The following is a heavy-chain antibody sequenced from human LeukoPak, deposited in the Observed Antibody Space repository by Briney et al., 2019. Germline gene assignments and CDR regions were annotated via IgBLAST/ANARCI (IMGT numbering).Heavy chain of an antibody. J-gene: IGHJ4*02. V-gene: IGHV3-48*02. CDR1: GFTFSNYA. CDR2: ISSSSSTI. Sequence: PGGSLRLSCAASGFTFSNYAMNWVRQAPGKGLEWVSYISSSSSTIYFPDSVKGRFTISRDNAKNSLYLQMNGLRDEDTAVYYCARDAGSGYFDYWGQGTLVTVSS. D-gene: IGHD6-19*01. CDR3: ARDAGSGYFDY.